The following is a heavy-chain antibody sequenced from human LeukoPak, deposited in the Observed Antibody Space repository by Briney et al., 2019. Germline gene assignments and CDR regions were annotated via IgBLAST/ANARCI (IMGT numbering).Heavy chain of an antibody. V-gene: IGHV3-23*01. CDR3: AKDTDILTGYYTIPFDY. Sequence: PGGSLRLSCAASGFTFSSYAMSWVRQAPGKGLEWVSAISGSGGSTYYADSVKGRFTISRDNSKSTLYLQMNSLRAEDTAVYYCAKDTDILTGYYTIPFDYWGQGTLVTVSS. CDR2: ISGSGGST. J-gene: IGHJ4*02. CDR1: GFTFSSYA. D-gene: IGHD3-9*01.